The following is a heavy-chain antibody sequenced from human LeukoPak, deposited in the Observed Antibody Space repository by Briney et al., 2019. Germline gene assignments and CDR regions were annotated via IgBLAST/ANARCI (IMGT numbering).Heavy chain of an antibody. J-gene: IGHJ4*02. D-gene: IGHD6-19*01. Sequence: PGGSLRLSCAASGCTFSSYAMSWVRQAPGKGLEWVSSITGSGSNTYYADSVEGRFTISRDNSKNTLYLQMTSLRAEDTAVYYCAKDEAVAGIRNDQWGQGTLVTVSP. CDR3: AKDEAVAGIRNDQ. CDR2: ITGSGSNT. CDR1: GCTFSSYA. V-gene: IGHV3-23*01.